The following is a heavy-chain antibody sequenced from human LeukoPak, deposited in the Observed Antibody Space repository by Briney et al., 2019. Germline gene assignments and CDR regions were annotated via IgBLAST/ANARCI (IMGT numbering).Heavy chain of an antibody. J-gene: IGHJ4*02. CDR1: GFTFSSYW. CDR3: ARDLYRIVVVPHYFDY. Sequence: GGSLRLSCAASGFTFSSYWMSWVRPAPGNGLEWVANIKKDGSEKYYVDSVKGRFTISRDNAKNSLYLQMNSLRAEDTAVYYCARDLYRIVVVPHYFDYWGQGTLVTVSS. CDR2: IKKDGSEK. V-gene: IGHV3-7*01. D-gene: IGHD3-22*01.